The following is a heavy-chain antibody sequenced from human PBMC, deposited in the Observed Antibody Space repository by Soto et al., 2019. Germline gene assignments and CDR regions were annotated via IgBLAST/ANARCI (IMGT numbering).Heavy chain of an antibody. Sequence: GGSLRLSCAASGLTFSGHWMTWVRQTPGEGLQWVAAIKPDGSGTFYVDSVKGRFTISRDNARNSLFLQMDSLRAEDTAVYYCTSRPSGMTYHAVFDFWGQGTLVTVST. CDR2: IKPDGSGT. V-gene: IGHV3-7*03. CDR3: TSRPSGMTYHAVFDF. J-gene: IGHJ4*02. CDR1: GLTFSGHW. D-gene: IGHD2-21*02.